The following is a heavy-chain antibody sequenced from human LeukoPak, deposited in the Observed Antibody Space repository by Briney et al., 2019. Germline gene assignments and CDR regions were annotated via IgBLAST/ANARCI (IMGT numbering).Heavy chain of an antibody. CDR2: IYYTGST. CDR1: GGSLSPYY. CDR3: ARDQRGYTYGRDFDY. J-gene: IGHJ4*02. V-gene: IGHV4-59*01. D-gene: IGHD5-18*01. Sequence: SETLSLTCTVSGGSLSPYYWSWIRQPPGKGLEWIGYIYYTGSTNYNPSLKSRVPKSVDTSKNHFSLRLSSVTAADTAVYYCARDQRGYTYGRDFDYWGQGTLVTVSS.